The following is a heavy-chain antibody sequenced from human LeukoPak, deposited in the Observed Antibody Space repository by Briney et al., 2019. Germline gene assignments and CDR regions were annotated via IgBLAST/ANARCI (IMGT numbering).Heavy chain of an antibody. Sequence: SVKVSCKASGGTFSSYTISWVRQAPGQGLEWMGRIIPILGIANYAQKFQGRVTITADKSTSTAYMEPSSLRSEDTAVYYCARSARGYSYGHDYWGQGTLVTVSS. CDR2: IIPILGIA. V-gene: IGHV1-69*02. D-gene: IGHD5-18*01. J-gene: IGHJ4*02. CDR3: ARSARGYSYGHDY. CDR1: GGTFSSYT.